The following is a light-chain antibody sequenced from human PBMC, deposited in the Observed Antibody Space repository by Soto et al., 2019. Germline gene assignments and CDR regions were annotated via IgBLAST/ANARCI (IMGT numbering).Light chain of an antibody. J-gene: IGKJ4*01. Sequence: EIGLTQYPATLSLSPGERATLSCRASQSVSSYLAWYQQKPGQTPRLLIYGASNRATGIPDRFSGSGSGTDFTLTISRLEPEDCAVYYCQKYGTAAPITFGGGTKVDI. CDR1: QSVSSY. CDR3: QKYGTAAPIT. CDR2: GAS. V-gene: IGKV3-20*01.